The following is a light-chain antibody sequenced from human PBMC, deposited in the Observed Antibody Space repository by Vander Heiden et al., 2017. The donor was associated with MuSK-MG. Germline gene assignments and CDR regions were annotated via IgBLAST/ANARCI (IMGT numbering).Light chain of an antibody. V-gene: IGKV1-13*02. CDR3: QQVNSYPIT. Sequence: AIQLTQSPSSLSASVGDRVTLTCRASLGISSALAWYQQKPGKAPKLLIYDASSLESGVPSRFSGSGSGTDFTLTISSLQPEDFATYYCQQVNSYPITFGQGTLLEIK. CDR1: LGISSA. J-gene: IGKJ5*01. CDR2: DAS.